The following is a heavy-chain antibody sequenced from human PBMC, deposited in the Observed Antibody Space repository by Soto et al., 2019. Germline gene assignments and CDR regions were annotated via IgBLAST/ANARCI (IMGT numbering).Heavy chain of an antibody. D-gene: IGHD3-22*01. Sequence: GGSLRLSCAAPGFTFSSYGMHWVRQAPGKGLEWVAVIWYDGSNKYYADSVKGRFTIPRDNSKNTLYLQMNSLRAEDTAVYYCARSADSSGYPGADYWGQGTLVTVSS. V-gene: IGHV3-33*01. CDR2: IWYDGSNK. CDR3: ARSADSSGYPGADY. J-gene: IGHJ4*02. CDR1: GFTFSSYG.